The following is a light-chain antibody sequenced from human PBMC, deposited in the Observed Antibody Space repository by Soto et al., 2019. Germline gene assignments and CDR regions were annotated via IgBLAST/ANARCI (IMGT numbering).Light chain of an antibody. CDR2: GSS. CDR3: QQYNDWPRT. CDR1: QSISSSN. Sequence: EIVLTQSPGTLSLSPGKRATLSCRASQSISSSNLAWYQRRPGQAPRLLIYGSSTRATGVPPRFSGSASGTEFTLTISSLQSEDFGVYYCQQYNDWPRTFGQGTRLGIK. J-gene: IGKJ5*01. V-gene: IGKV3-15*01.